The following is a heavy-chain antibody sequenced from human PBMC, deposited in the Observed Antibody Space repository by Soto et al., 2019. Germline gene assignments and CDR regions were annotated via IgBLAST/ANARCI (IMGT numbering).Heavy chain of an antibody. CDR3: AIDACSGIWYFDL. Sequence: QVQLVESGGGVVQPGRSLRLSCAASGFTFSSHGIHWVRQAPDKGLEWVAVIWNDGSNTYYVDSVKGRFTISRDNSKNTLYRQMNSLRVEDTAVYYCAIDACSGIWYFDLWGRGTLVTVSS. V-gene: IGHV3-33*01. J-gene: IGHJ2*01. CDR1: GFTFSSHG. CDR2: IWNDGSNT. D-gene: IGHD3-10*02.